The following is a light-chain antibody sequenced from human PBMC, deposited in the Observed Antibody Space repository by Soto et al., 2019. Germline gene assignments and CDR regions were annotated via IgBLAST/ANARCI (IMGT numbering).Light chain of an antibody. CDR2: DVS. V-gene: IGLV2-14*01. Sequence: QSALTQPASVSGSPGQSITISCTGTNSDVGGYNFVSWYQQHPGTAPKLMIYDVSNRPSGVSNRFSGSKSGNTASLHISGLQAEDEADYYCSSDTRSSSPYVFGIGTKVTVL. J-gene: IGLJ1*01. CDR1: NSDVGGYNF. CDR3: SSDTRSSSPYV.